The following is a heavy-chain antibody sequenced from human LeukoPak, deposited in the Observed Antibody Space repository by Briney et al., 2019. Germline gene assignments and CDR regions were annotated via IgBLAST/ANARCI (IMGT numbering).Heavy chain of an antibody. CDR1: DFTFANYA. J-gene: IGHJ3*01. Sequence: GGSLRLSCVGSDFTFANYAMTWVRLTPGKGFEWVSSIKGSGSYAMYADSVSGRFTTSRDNSRNTIFLQMTSLRAEDTAIYYCGRDPNGDYIGAFEFWGLGTLVSVSS. CDR3: GRDPNGDYIGAFEF. D-gene: IGHD4-17*01. V-gene: IGHV3-23*01. CDR2: IKGSGSYA.